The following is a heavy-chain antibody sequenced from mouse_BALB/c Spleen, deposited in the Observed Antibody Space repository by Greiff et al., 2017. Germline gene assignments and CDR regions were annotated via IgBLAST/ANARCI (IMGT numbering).Heavy chain of an antibody. J-gene: IGHJ3*01. CDR3: ARGNYDYPFAY. CDR2: ISDGGSYT. V-gene: IGHV5-4*02. CDR1: GFTFSDYY. D-gene: IGHD2-4*01. Sequence: EVQLVESGGGLVKPGGSLKLSCAASGFTFSDYYMYWVRQTPEKRLEWVATISDGGSYTYYPDSVKGRFTISRDNAKNNLYLQMSSLKSEDTAMYYCARGNYDYPFAYWGQGTLVTVSA.